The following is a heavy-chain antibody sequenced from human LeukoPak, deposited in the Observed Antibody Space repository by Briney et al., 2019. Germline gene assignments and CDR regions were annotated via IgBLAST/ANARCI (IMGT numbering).Heavy chain of an antibody. CDR2: MNPNSGNT. J-gene: IGHJ3*01. Sequence: ASVKVSCKASGNTFTSYDINWVRQATGQGLEWMGWMNPNSGNTGYAHKFQGRATMTRNTSITTAYLELNSLRADDKAVYFCTRAFSSGYDSYDAFDLWGQGTMLTVSS. D-gene: IGHD5-12*01. V-gene: IGHV1-8*01. CDR3: TRAFSSGYDSYDAFDL. CDR1: GNTFTSYD.